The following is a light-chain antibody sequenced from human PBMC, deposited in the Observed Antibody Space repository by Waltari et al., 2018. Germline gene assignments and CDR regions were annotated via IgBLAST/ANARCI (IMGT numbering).Light chain of an antibody. CDR2: EAY. CDR1: QSVSRF. Sequence: VLTQSPGTLSLPPGERATLSCRASQSVSRFLAWYQQKPGQAPRLLIYEAYSRATDIPDRFSGSGSGTDFSLTISRLEPEDFAVYYCQKYGTLPATFGQGTKVEIK. V-gene: IGKV3-20*01. CDR3: QKYGTLPAT. J-gene: IGKJ1*01.